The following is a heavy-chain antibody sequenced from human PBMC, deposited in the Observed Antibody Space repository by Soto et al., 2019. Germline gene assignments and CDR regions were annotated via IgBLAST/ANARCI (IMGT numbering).Heavy chain of an antibody. CDR2: IYYSGST. CDR3: ARDAVLTYFDY. J-gene: IGHJ4*02. CDR1: GGSISSYY. D-gene: IGHD2-21*02. V-gene: IGHV4-59*01. Sequence: SETLSLTCTVSGGSISSYYWSWIRQPPGKGLEWIGYIYYSGSTNYNPSLKSRVTISVDTSKNQFSLKLSSVTAADTAVYYCARDAVLTYFDYWGQGTLVTVSS.